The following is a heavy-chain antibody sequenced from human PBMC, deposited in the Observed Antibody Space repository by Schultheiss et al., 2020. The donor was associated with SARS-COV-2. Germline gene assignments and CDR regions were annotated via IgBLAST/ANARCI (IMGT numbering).Heavy chain of an antibody. CDR2: ISGSGGST. D-gene: IGHD2-2*01. CDR1: GFTFKKFA. J-gene: IGHJ6*03. Sequence: GGSLRLSCAASGFTFKKFAMSWVRQAQGNRLEWVSAISGSGGSTHYADSVKGRFTISRDNSKNTLYLQMNSLRGEDTAVYYCATDLDQDINPLYFYYYMAVWGKGTTVTVSS. V-gene: IGHV3-23*01. CDR3: ATDLDQDINPLYFYYYMAV.